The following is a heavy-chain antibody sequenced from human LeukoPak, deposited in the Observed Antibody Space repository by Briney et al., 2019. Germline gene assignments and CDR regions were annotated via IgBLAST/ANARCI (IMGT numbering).Heavy chain of an antibody. V-gene: IGHV3-53*01. CDR3: ARGVEPLAANTLAY. J-gene: IGHJ4*02. CDR1: GFTVITND. CDR2: LYSDGNT. Sequence: GGSLRLSCAASGFTVITNDMTWVRQAPGKGLEWVSVLYSDGNTKCADSVQGRFTISRDNSKNTLYLEMNSLSPDDTAVHYCARGVEPLAANTLAYWGQGTLVTVSS. D-gene: IGHD1-14*01.